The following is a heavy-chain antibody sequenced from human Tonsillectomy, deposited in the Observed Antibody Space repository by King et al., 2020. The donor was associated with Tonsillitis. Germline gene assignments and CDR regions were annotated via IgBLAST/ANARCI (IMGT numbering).Heavy chain of an antibody. V-gene: IGHV3-30*18. CDR1: GFTFNNYG. Sequence: VQLVESGGGVVQPGRSLRVSCAASGFTFNNYGMHWVRQAPGKGLEWVAVISYDGSNKYYADSVKGRFTISRDNSKNTLYQQMNSLRAEDTAVYYCAKDLRYFDWLPLDCWGQGTLVTVSS. J-gene: IGHJ4*02. CDR3: AKDLRYFDWLPLDC. CDR2: ISYDGSNK. D-gene: IGHD3-9*01.